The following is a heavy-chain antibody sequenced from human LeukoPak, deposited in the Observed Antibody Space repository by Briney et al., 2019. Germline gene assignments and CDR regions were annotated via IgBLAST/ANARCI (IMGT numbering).Heavy chain of an antibody. J-gene: IGHJ4*02. CDR3: VSPRQSRYRLDY. V-gene: IGHV3-23*01. D-gene: IGHD6-13*01. CDR1: GFTFSSYA. CDR2: ISGSGGST. Sequence: GGSRRLSCAASGFTFSSYAMSWVRQAPGKGLEWVSAISGSGGSTYYADSVKGRFTISRDNSKNTLYLQMNSLRAEDTAVYYCVSPRQSRYRLDYWGQGTLVTVSS.